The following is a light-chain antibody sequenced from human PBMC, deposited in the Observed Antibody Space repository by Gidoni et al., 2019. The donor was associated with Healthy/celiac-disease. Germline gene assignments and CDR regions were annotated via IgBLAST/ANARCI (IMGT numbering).Light chain of an antibody. V-gene: IGKV4-1*01. J-gene: IGKJ1*01. CDR2: WAS. CDR3: QQYYSTPWT. CDR1: QSVLYSSNNKNY. Sequence: QGLRSPINCKSSQSVLYSSNNKNYLAWYQQKPGQPPKLLIYWASTRESGVPDRFSGSGSGTDFTLTISSLQAEDVAVYYCQQYYSTPWTFGQGTKVEIK.